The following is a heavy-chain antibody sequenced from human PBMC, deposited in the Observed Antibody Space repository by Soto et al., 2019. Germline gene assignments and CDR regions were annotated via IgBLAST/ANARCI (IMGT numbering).Heavy chain of an antibody. D-gene: IGHD3-3*01. V-gene: IGHV3-30-3*01. CDR3: ARGYDFWSGYSRRMDV. CDR1: GFTFSSYA. CDR2: ISYDGSNK. Sequence: GGSLRLSCAASGFTFSSYAMHWVRQAPGKGLEWVAVISYDGSNKYYADSVKGRFTISRDNSKNTLYLQMNSLRAEDTAVYYCARGYDFWSGYSRRMDVWGQGTTVTVSS. J-gene: IGHJ6*02.